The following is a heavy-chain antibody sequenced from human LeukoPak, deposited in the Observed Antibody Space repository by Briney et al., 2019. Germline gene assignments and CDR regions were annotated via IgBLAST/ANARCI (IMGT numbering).Heavy chain of an antibody. CDR2: IIGSAVNT. CDR3: AKYTSGTSYRGLDQ. V-gene: IGHV3-23*01. D-gene: IGHD3-10*01. J-gene: IGHJ4*02. CDR1: GLTVSSYG. Sequence: GESLRLSCGASGLTVSSYGMSWVRQAPGKGLEWVSTIIGSAVNTYYADSVKGRFTISRDDSKNTVYLQMNGLRAEDTAVYSCAKYTSGTSYRGLDQWGQGTLVTVSS.